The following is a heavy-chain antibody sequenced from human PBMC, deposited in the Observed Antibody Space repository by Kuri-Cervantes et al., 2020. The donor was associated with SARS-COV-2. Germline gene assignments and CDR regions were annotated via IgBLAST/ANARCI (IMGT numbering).Heavy chain of an antibody. CDR2: ISSSSSYI. CDR3: ARDRDGYSSSWYGGYYYGMDV. V-gene: IGHV3-21*01. Sequence: GESLKISCAASGFTFSSYSMNWVRQAPGKGLEWVSSISSSSSYIYYADSVKGRFTISRDNAENSLYLQMNSLRAEDTAVYYCARDRDGYSSSWYGGYYYGMDVWGQGTTVTVSS. J-gene: IGHJ6*02. CDR1: GFTFSSYS. D-gene: IGHD6-13*01.